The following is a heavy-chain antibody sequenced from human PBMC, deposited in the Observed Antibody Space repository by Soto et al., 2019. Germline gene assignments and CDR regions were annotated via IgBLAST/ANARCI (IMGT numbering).Heavy chain of an antibody. CDR3: AREIFTGSGAAFDV. J-gene: IGHJ3*01. CDR1: GFTFSDHH. Sequence: GGSLRLSCVASGFTFSDHHMTWIRQAPGKGLEWVTHTSGSNTNTNYEASVKGRFTISRDNAMSSVYLQMNSLRAEDTAVYYCAREIFTGSGAAFDVWGPGTRVTVS. D-gene: IGHD1-26*01. V-gene: IGHV3-11*06. CDR2: TSGSNTNT.